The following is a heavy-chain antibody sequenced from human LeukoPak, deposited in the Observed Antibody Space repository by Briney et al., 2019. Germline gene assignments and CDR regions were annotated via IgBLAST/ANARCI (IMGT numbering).Heavy chain of an antibody. CDR3: ASHILRYFDWSGDWFDP. V-gene: IGHV4-39*01. CDR1: GGSFSSYY. Sequence: PSETLSLTCAVYGGSFSSYYWGWIRQPPGKGLEWIGSSYYSGSTYYNPSLKSRVTMSVDTSKNQFSLKLSSVTAADTAVYYCASHILRYFDWSGDWFDPWGQGTLVTVSS. J-gene: IGHJ5*02. D-gene: IGHD3-9*01. CDR2: SYYSGST.